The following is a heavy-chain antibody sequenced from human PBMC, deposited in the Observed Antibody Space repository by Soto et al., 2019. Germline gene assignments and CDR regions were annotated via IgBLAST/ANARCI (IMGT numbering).Heavy chain of an antibody. D-gene: IGHD3-22*01. CDR1: GGSINSTGFP. CDR3: AREWGEGNYYDI. V-gene: IGHV4-30-2*01. Sequence: QLRLQESGSGLVKPSQTLSLTCAVSGGSINSTGFPWSWIRQPPGRGLEWIGYIYQSGSTYHNPSLKSRVTISVDRSKNQFSLKLSSVTAADTAVYYCAREWGEGNYYDIWGQGTRVTVSS. CDR2: IYQSGST. J-gene: IGHJ4*02.